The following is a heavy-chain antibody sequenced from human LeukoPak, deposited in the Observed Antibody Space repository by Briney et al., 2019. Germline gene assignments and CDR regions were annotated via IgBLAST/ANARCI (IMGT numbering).Heavy chain of an antibody. CDR1: GYSFTSYL. D-gene: IGHD3-9*01. V-gene: IGHV5-51*01. J-gene: IGHJ6*02. CDR2: IYPGDSDT. CDR3: ARGSRYFDWPYYYYYYGMDV. Sequence: GESLKISCKGSGYSFTSYLIGWVRQLPGKGLEWRGIIYPGDSDTRYSPSFQGQVTISADKSISTAYLQWSSLKASDTAMYYCARGSRYFDWPYYYYYYGMDVWGQGTTVTVSS.